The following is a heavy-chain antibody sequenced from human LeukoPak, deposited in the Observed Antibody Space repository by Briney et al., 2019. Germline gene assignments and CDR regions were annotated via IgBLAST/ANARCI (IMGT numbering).Heavy chain of an antibody. CDR2: IYSGGST. J-gene: IGHJ4*02. Sequence: GGSLRLSCAASGFTFSSNDMSWVRQAPGKGLEWVSVIYSGGSTYYADSVKGRFIISRDNSKNALYLQMNSLRAEDTAVYYCARERGYSYDVYYFDYWGQGTLVTVSS. D-gene: IGHD5-18*01. CDR3: ARERGYSYDVYYFDY. V-gene: IGHV3-66*01. CDR1: GFTFSSND.